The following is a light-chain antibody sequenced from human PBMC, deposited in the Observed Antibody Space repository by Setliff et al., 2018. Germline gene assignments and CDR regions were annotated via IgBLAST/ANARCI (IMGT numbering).Light chain of an antibody. CDR1: SSDVGGYNY. V-gene: IGLV2-23*02. CDR3: FSYAGPTSWV. CDR2: DVS. Sequence: QSALTQPASVSGSPGQSITISRTGTSSDVGGYNYVSWYQQHPGEVPKLIIYDVSERPSGVSNRFSGSKSGNTASLTISGLQAEDEADYYCFSYAGPTSWVFGGGTKGTVL. J-gene: IGLJ3*02.